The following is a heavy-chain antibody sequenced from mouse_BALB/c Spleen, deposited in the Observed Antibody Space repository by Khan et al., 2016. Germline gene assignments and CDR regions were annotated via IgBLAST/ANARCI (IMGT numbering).Heavy chain of an antibody. CDR1: GYTFTNYW. V-gene: IGHV1-63*02. Sequence: QVQLQQSGAELVRPGTSVKISCKASGYTFTNYWLGWVKQRPGHGLEWIGDIYPGGDYINYNEKFKGKATLTADTSSSTAYMQLSSLTAEDSAVYFSARAILRVRTDYWGQGTTLTVSS. J-gene: IGHJ2*01. D-gene: IGHD2-1*01. CDR2: IYPGGDYI. CDR3: ARAILRVRTDY.